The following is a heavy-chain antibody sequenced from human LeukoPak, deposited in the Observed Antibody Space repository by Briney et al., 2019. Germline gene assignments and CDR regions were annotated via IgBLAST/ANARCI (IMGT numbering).Heavy chain of an antibody. Sequence: ASVKISCKVSGYTFTDYYMHWVPQAPGKGLEWMGLVDPEDGETIYAEKFQGRVTITADTSTDTAYMELSSLRSEDTAVYYCATDSMVRGVIPLWGQGTLVTVSS. CDR3: ATDSMVRGVIPL. CDR1: GYTFTDYY. J-gene: IGHJ4*02. D-gene: IGHD3-10*01. V-gene: IGHV1-69-2*01. CDR2: VDPEDGET.